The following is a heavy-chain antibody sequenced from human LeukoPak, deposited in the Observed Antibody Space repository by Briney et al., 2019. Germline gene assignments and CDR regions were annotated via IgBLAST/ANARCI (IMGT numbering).Heavy chain of an antibody. D-gene: IGHD2-21*01. J-gene: IGHJ3*02. V-gene: IGHV3-30*02. Sequence: GGSLRLSCAASGFTFSSYGMHWVRQAPGKGLEWVAFIRYDGSNKYYADSVKGRFTISRDNSKNTLYLQMNSLRAEDTAVYYCARDLWIKTIKGAFDIWGQGTMVTVSS. CDR2: IRYDGSNK. CDR1: GFTFSSYG. CDR3: ARDLWIKTIKGAFDI.